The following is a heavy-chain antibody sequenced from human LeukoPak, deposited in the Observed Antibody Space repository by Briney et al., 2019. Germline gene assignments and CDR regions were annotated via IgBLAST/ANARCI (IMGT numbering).Heavy chain of an antibody. Sequence: PGGSLRLACAASGFTFNTYSMSWVRHAPGKELEWVSYISSSSTTKKYADSVKGRFTISRDNAKNSLYLHMNSLRDEDTAVYYCAIGPYCSSSSCLPFGYWGQGTLVTVSS. CDR3: AIGPYCSSSSCLPFGY. V-gene: IGHV3-48*02. J-gene: IGHJ4*02. CDR2: ISSSSTTK. CDR1: GFTFNTYS. D-gene: IGHD2-2*01.